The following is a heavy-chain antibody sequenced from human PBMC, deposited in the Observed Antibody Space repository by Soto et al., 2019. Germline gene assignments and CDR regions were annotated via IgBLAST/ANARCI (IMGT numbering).Heavy chain of an antibody. V-gene: IGHV5-51*01. D-gene: IGHD3-3*01. CDR1: GYSFTSYW. Sequence: PGESLKISCKGSGYSFTSYWIGWVRQMPGKGLEWMGIIYPGDSDTRYSPSFQGQVTISADKSISTAYLQWSSLKASDTAMYYCARTYYDFWSGYSSLFDYWGQGTLVTVSS. J-gene: IGHJ4*02. CDR3: ARTYYDFWSGYSSLFDY. CDR2: IYPGDSDT.